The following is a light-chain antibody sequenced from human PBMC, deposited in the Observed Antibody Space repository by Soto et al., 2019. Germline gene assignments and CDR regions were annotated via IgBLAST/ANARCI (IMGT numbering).Light chain of an antibody. J-gene: IGLJ1*01. Sequence: QSVLTQPRSVSGSPGQSVTISCTGTSSDVASYNYVSWYQQHPGKAPKLIIYDVRKRPSGVPDRFFGPKSASTASLTISGLQAEDEAEYYCCSYAGSYTYVYGTGTKVTVL. CDR3: CSYAGSYTYV. CDR2: DVR. CDR1: SSDVASYNY. V-gene: IGLV2-11*01.